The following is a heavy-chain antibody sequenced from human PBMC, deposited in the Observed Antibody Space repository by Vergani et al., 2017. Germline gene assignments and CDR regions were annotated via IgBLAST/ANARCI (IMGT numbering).Heavy chain of an antibody. D-gene: IGHD1-1*01. CDR2: IRYDGSNK. J-gene: IGHJ6*02. V-gene: IGHV3-30*02. Sequence: QVQLVESGGGVVQPGGSLRLSCAASGFTFSSYGMHWVRQAPGKGLEWVAFIRYDGSNKYYADSVKGRFTISRDNSKNTLYLQMNSLRAEDTAVYYCAKEGAEVPSYGMDVWGQGTTVTVSS. CDR3: AKEGAEVPSYGMDV. CDR1: GFTFSSYG.